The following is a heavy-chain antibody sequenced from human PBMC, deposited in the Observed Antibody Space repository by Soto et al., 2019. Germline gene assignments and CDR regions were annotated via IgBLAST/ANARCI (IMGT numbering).Heavy chain of an antibody. CDR2: IIPIFGTA. CDR1: GGTFSSYA. J-gene: IGHJ4*02. Sequence: SVKVSCKASGGTFSSYAISWVRQAPGQGLEWMGGIIPIFGTANYAQKFQGRVTITADKSTSTAYMELNSLRAEDTAVYYCARGCSGGSCYSIWFDYWGQGTKFTVYS. V-gene: IGHV1-69*06. D-gene: IGHD2-15*01. CDR3: ARGCSGGSCYSIWFDY.